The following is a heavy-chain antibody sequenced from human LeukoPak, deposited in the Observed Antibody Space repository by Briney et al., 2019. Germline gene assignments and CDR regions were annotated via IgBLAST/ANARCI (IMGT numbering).Heavy chain of an antibody. CDR1: GYTLTELS. Sequence: GASVKVSCKVSGYTLTELSMHWVRQAPGKGLEWMGGFDPEDGETIYAQKFQGRVTMTTDTSTDTAYMELRSLRSDDTAVYYCARELISSGWDLAYDSWGQGTLVTVSS. CDR3: ARELISSGWDLAYDS. J-gene: IGHJ4*02. CDR2: FDPEDGET. D-gene: IGHD6-19*01. V-gene: IGHV1-24*01.